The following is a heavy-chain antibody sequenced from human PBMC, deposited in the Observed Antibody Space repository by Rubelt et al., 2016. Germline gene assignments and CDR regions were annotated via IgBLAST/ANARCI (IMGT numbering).Heavy chain of an antibody. CDR2: INQDGSEK. Sequence: EVQLVESGGGLVQPGGSLRLSCAASGFTSSTYWMSWVRQAPGKGLEWVANINQDGSEKSYVDSVKGRCTNSRDNAKNSLCLQMNSLRVEDTAVYYCVTHGPYWGQGTLVTVSS. J-gene: IGHJ4*02. CDR3: VTHGPY. CDR1: GFTSSTYW. V-gene: IGHV3-7*01.